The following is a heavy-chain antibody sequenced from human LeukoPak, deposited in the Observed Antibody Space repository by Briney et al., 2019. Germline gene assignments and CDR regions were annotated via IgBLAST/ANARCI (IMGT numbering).Heavy chain of an antibody. CDR3: AREGRDDSSGYKPYYFDY. V-gene: IGHV3-30*14. Sequence: GGSLRLSCAASGFTFSSYAMHWVRQAPGKGLEWVAVISYDGSNKYYADSVKGRFTISRDNSKNTLNLQMNSLRAEDTAVYYCAREGRDDSSGYKPYYFDYWGQGTLVTVSS. D-gene: IGHD3-22*01. CDR2: ISYDGSNK. CDR1: GFTFSSYA. J-gene: IGHJ4*02.